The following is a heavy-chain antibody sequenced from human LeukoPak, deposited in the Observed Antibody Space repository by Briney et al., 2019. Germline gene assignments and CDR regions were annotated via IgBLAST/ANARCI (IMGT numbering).Heavy chain of an antibody. CDR1: GYTFTSYG. J-gene: IGHJ2*01. D-gene: IGHD6-19*01. CDR2: ISAYNGNT. V-gene: IGHV1-18*01. Sequence: GESLKISCKASGYTFTSYGISWVRQAPGQGLEWMGWISAYNGNTNYAQKLQGRVTMTTDTSTSTAYMELRSLRSDDTAVYYCASSRYWYFDLWGRGTLVTVSS. CDR3: ASSRYWYFDL.